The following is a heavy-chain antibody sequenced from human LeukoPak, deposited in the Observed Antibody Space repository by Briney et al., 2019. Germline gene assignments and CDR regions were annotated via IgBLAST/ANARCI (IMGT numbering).Heavy chain of an antibody. CDR1: GGSISTPGYY. CDR2: IYYRGST. Sequence: TLSLTCTVSGGSISTPGYYWSWIRQHPGKGLEWIVYIYYRGSTYYNPSLRSRVTISVDTSKNQFSLKLSCVTAADTAVYYCANGGAYCGADCYLPAFDYWGQGTLVTVSS. D-gene: IGHD2-21*02. CDR3: ANGGAYCGADCYLPAFDY. V-gene: IGHV4-31*03. J-gene: IGHJ4*02.